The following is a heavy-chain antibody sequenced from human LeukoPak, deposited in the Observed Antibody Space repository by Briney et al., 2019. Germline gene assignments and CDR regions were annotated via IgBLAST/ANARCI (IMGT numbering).Heavy chain of an antibody. V-gene: IGHV4-4*09. CDR3: ARHQILWEPDAFDI. D-gene: IGHD1-14*01. Sequence: SETLSLTCTVSGGSISSYYWSWIRQPPGKGLEWIGYIYTSGSTNYNPSLKSRVTISVDTSKNQFSLKLCSVTAADTAVYYCARHQILWEPDAFDIWGQGTMVTVSS. CDR2: IYTSGST. CDR1: GGSISSYY. J-gene: IGHJ3*02.